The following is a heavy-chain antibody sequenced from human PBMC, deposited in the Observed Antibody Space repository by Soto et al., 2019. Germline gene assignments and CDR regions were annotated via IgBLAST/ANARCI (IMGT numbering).Heavy chain of an antibody. CDR2: ISGSGGST. CDR1: GFTFSSYA. J-gene: IGHJ4*02. Sequence: GGSLRLSCAASGFTFSSYAMSWVRQAPGKGLERVSAISGSGGSTYYADSVKGRFTISRDNSKNTLYLQMNSLRAEDTAVYYCAKEPHVVVVAALLDYWGQGTLVTVSS. CDR3: AKEPHVVVVAALLDY. D-gene: IGHD2-15*01. V-gene: IGHV3-23*01.